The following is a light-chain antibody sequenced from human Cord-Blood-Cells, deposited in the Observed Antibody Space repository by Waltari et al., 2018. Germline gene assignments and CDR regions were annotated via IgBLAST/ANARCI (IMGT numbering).Light chain of an antibody. Sequence: DIQMTQSPSSLSASAGDRVTITCRASQSLSNYLTWYQQKPGKAPKLLIYAASSLQSGVPSRFSGSVSRTDFTLPIGSRQPKYYATYDCQLSYSTPFTFGQGTKLEIK. CDR1: QSLSNY. CDR2: AAS. V-gene: IGKV1-39*01. CDR3: QLSYSTPFT. J-gene: IGKJ2*01.